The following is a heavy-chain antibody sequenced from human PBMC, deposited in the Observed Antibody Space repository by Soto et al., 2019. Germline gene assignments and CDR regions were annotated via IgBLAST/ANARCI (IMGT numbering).Heavy chain of an antibody. J-gene: IGHJ6*02. V-gene: IGHV1-69*13. CDR1: GGTFSSYA. CDR3: ARDLSNYDILTGSSYYYYGMDV. CDR2: IIPIFGTA. D-gene: IGHD3-9*01. Sequence: SVKVSCKASGGTFSSYAISWVRQAPGQGLEWMGGIIPIFGTANYAQKFQGRVTITADESTSTAYMELSSLRSEDTAVYYCARDLSNYDILTGSSYYYYGMDVWGQGTTVTAP.